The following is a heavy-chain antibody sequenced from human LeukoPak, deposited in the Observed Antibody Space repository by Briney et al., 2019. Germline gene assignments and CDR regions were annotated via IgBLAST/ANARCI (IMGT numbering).Heavy chain of an antibody. D-gene: IGHD1-26*01. Sequence: PGGSLRLSCAASGFIFSNYGMNWVRQAPGKGLEWVANVKEDGSEKNYVDSVKGRFTISRDNAEKSLYLQMNSLRPEDTAVYYCARDEIGGSFEYWGQGTQVTVSS. V-gene: IGHV3-7*01. CDR3: ARDEIGGSFEY. J-gene: IGHJ4*02. CDR1: GFIFSNYG. CDR2: VKEDGSEK.